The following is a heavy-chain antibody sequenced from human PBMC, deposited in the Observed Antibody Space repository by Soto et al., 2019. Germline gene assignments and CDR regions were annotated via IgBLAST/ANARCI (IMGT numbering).Heavy chain of an antibody. Sequence: SLRLSCAASGFTFNSYAMSWVRQAPGKGLEWVSGISGSGGSICYADSVKGRFTISRDNAKNSLYLQMNSLRAEDTALYYCAKEIEGERYFDWSHDAFDIWGQGTMVTVSS. CDR1: GFTFNSYA. D-gene: IGHD3-9*01. CDR3: AKEIEGERYFDWSHDAFDI. CDR2: ISGSGGSI. J-gene: IGHJ3*02. V-gene: IGHV3-9*01.